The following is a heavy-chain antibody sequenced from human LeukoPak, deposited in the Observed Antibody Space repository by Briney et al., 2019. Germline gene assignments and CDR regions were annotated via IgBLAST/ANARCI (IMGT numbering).Heavy chain of an antibody. CDR3: AREFIAAAGTDYYYYGMDV. Sequence: GGSLRLSCAASGFTFSSYGMHWVRQAPGEGLEWVAVIWYDGSNKYYADSVKGRFTISRDNSKNTLYLQMNSLRAEDTAVYYCAREFIAAAGTDYYYYGMDVWGQGTTVTVSS. CDR1: GFTFSSYG. J-gene: IGHJ6*02. CDR2: IWYDGSNK. V-gene: IGHV3-33*01. D-gene: IGHD6-13*01.